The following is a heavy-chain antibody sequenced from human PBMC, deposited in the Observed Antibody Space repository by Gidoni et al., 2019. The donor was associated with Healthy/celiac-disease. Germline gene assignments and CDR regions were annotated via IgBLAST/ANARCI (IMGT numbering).Heavy chain of an antibody. Sequence: EVQLVESGGGLVQPGGSLRLSCAASGFTFSNAWMSWVRQAPGKGLEWVGRIKSKTDGGTTDYAAPVKGRFTISRDDSKNTLYLQMNSLKTEDTAVYYCTTRRFPRWQMGDAFDIWGQGTMVTVSS. CDR3: TTRRFPRWQMGDAFDI. CDR2: IKSKTDGGTT. CDR1: GFTFSNAW. V-gene: IGHV3-15*01. D-gene: IGHD2-15*01. J-gene: IGHJ3*02.